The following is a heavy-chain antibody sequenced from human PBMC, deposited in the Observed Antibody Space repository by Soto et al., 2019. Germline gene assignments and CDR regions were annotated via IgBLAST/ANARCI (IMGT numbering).Heavy chain of an antibody. CDR3: VRDLNGDFYY. D-gene: IGHD3-10*01. Sequence: QVQLVQSGAEVRQPGASVKVSCKASGYSFTTYGMSWVRQAPGLGLEYMGWINGYGHGAKYVQRFQGRFSMTTDTSTNTAYMDLRSLTSDDTAFYYCVRDLNGDFYYWGQGTGVIVSP. V-gene: IGHV1-18*01. CDR2: INGYGHGA. CDR1: GYSFTTYG. J-gene: IGHJ4*02.